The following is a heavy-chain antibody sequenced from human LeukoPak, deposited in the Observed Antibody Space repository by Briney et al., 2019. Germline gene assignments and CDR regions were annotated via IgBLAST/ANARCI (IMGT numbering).Heavy chain of an antibody. CDR1: GFTFSSYA. CDR3: ARRCPPYSGSYYTVNWFDP. V-gene: IGHV3-7*01. CDR2: IKQDGSEK. J-gene: IGHJ5*02. Sequence: PGGSLRLSCAASGFTFSSYAMSWVRQAPGKGLEWVANIKQDGSEKYYVDSVKGRFTISRDNAKNSLYLQMNSLRAEDTAVYYCARRCPPYSGSYYTVNWFDPWGQGTLVTVS. D-gene: IGHD1-26*01.